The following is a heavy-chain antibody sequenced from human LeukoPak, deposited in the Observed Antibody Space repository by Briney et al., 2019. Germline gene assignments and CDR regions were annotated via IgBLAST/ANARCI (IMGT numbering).Heavy chain of an antibody. D-gene: IGHD2-15*01. V-gene: IGHV4-39*07. CDR2: INYSRSP. CDR1: GGSISSSSYY. Sequence: SETLSLTCTVSGGSISSSSYYWGWIRQPPGKGLEWIGSINYSRSPYYNPSLKSRVTISVDPSNNRFSLKVTSVTAADTAIYYCARVVASTSIDFWGQGTLVTVSS. J-gene: IGHJ4*02. CDR3: ARVVASTSIDF.